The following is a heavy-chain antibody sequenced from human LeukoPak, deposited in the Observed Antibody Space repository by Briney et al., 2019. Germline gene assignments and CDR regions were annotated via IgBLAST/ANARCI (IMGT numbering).Heavy chain of an antibody. CDR2: IKSKTDGGNT. J-gene: IGHJ3*02. D-gene: IGHD1-1*01. V-gene: IGHV3-15*01. CDR1: GFTFSNAW. CDR3: TTDLEESGAFDI. Sequence: PGGSLRLSCAASGFTFSNAWMSWVRQAPGKGLEWVGRIKSKTDGGNTDYAAPVKGTFTISRDDSKNTLYLQMNSLKTEDTAVYYCTTDLEESGAFDIWGQGTMVTVSS.